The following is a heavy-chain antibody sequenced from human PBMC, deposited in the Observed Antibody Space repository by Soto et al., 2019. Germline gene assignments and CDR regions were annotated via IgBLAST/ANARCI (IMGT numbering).Heavy chain of an antibody. CDR1: GGSISSSSYY. V-gene: IGHV4-39*01. CDR2: IYYSGST. J-gene: IGHJ4*02. Sequence: SETLSLTCTVSGGSISSSSYYWGWIRQPPGKGLEWIGSIYYSGSTYYNPSLKSRVTISVDTSKNQFSLKLSSVTAADTAVYYCARHGVNIVVVPAAPDDTSFDYWGQGTLVTVSS. D-gene: IGHD2-2*01. CDR3: ARHGVNIVVVPAAPDDTSFDY.